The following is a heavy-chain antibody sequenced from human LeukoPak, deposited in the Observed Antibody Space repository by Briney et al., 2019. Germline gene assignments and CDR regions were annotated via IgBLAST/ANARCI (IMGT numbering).Heavy chain of an antibody. D-gene: IGHD2-2*01. CDR1: GFTFSSYS. V-gene: IGHV3-21*01. J-gene: IGHJ5*02. CDR2: ISSSSSYI. CDR3: ATARNCSSTSCYPNWFDP. Sequence: PGGSLRLACAASGFTFSSYSMNWVRQAPGKGLKWVSSISSSSSYIYYADSVKGRFTISRDNAKNSLYLQMNSLRAEDTAVYYCATARNCSSTSCYPNWFDPWGQGTLVTVSS.